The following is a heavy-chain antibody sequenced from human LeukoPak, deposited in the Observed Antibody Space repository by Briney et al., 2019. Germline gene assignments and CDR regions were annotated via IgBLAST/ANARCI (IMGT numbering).Heavy chain of an antibody. V-gene: IGHV3-74*01. Sequence: GGSLRLSCAASGFTFSSYWMHWVRQAPGKGLVWVSRINSDGSSTSYADSVKGRFTISRDNTKNTLYLQMNSLRAEDTAVYYCARGPPYYDFWSCYSDYWGRGTLVTVSS. CDR3: ARGPPYYDFWSCYSDY. CDR1: GFTFSSYW. J-gene: IGHJ4*02. CDR2: INSDGSST. D-gene: IGHD3-3*01.